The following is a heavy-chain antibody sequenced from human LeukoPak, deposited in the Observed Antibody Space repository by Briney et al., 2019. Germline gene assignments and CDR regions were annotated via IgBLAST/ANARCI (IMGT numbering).Heavy chain of an antibody. D-gene: IGHD6-19*01. Sequence: GGSLRLSCAASEFTFSSYNMNWVRQAPGKGLEWVSHISSSSTSKYYADSVKGRFTISRDNAKSSLNLQMNSLRAEDTAVYYCARDLALPFIAVAGGGAFDIWGQGTMVTVSS. J-gene: IGHJ3*02. V-gene: IGHV3-48*01. CDR2: ISSSSTSK. CDR1: EFTFSSYN. CDR3: ARDLALPFIAVAGGGAFDI.